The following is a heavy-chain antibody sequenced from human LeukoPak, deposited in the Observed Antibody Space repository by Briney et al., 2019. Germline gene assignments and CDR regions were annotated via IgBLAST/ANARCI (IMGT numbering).Heavy chain of an antibody. D-gene: IGHD3-22*01. V-gene: IGHV1-46*01. J-gene: IGHJ4*02. Sequence: GASVKVSCKASGYTFTSYYTHWVRQAPGQGLEWMGIINPSGGSTSYAQKFQGRVTMTRDMSTSTVYMELSSLRSEDTAVYYCARDLTWNYYDSSGYSETVQWGQGTLVTVSS. CDR3: ARDLTWNYYDSSGYSETVQ. CDR2: INPSGGST. CDR1: GYTFTSYY.